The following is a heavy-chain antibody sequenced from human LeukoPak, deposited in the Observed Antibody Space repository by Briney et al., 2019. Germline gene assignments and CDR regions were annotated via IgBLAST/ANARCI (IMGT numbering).Heavy chain of an antibody. J-gene: IGHJ4*02. CDR1: GGTFSSYA. CDR2: IIPIFGTA. Sequence: ASVKVSCKASGGTFSSYAISWVRQAPGQGLEWMGGIIPIFGTANYAQKFQGRVTITADESTSTAYMELSSLRSDDTAVYYCAVGDLYGWDYFDYWGQGTLVTVSS. CDR3: AVGDLYGWDYFDY. V-gene: IGHV1-69*13. D-gene: IGHD3-10*01.